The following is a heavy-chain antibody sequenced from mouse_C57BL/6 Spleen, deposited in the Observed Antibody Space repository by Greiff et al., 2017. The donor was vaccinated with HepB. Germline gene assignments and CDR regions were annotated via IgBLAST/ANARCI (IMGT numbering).Heavy chain of an antibody. V-gene: IGHV1-22*01. D-gene: IGHD1-1*01. CDR3: ARQTHYYGSSYGYFDY. J-gene: IGHJ2*01. CDR1: GYTFTDYN. Sequence: VQLQQSGPELVKPGASVKMSCKASGYTFTDYNMHWVKQSHGKSLEWIGYINPNNGGTSYNQKFKGKATLTVNKSSSTAYMELRSLTSEDSAVYYCARQTHYYGSSYGYFDYWGQGTTLTVSS. CDR2: INPNNGGT.